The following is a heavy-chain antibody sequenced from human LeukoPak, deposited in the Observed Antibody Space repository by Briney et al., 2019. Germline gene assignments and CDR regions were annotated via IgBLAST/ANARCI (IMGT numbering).Heavy chain of an antibody. V-gene: IGHV4-39*01. Sequence: PSETLSLTCTVSGGSISSSSYYWGWIRQPPGKGLEWIGSIYYSGSTYYNPSLKSRVTISVDTSKNQFSLKLSSVTAADTAVYYCARHYATAVAGTDAFDIWGQGTMVTVSS. CDR1: GGSISSSSYY. J-gene: IGHJ3*02. CDR3: ARHYATAVAGTDAFDI. CDR2: IYYSGST. D-gene: IGHD6-19*01.